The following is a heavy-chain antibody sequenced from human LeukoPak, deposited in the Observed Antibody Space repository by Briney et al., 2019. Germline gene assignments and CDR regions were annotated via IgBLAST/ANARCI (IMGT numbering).Heavy chain of an antibody. J-gene: IGHJ6*02. CDR1: GFTFSSYS. V-gene: IGHV3-21*01. D-gene: IGHD1-26*01. CDR2: ISSSSSYI. Sequence: KPGGSLRLSCAASGFTFSSYSMNWVRQAPGKGLEWVSSISSSSSYIYYADSVKGRFTISRDNAKNSLYLQMNSLRAEDTAVYYCASTGSSYYYYGMDVWGQGTTVTVSS. CDR3: ASTGSSYYYYGMDV.